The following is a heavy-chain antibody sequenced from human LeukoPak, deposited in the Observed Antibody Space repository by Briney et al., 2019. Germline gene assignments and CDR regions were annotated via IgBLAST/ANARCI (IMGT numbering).Heavy chain of an antibody. V-gene: IGHV3-23*01. CDR2: ISSSATRT. CDR3: ASRWGYSFDH. J-gene: IGHJ4*02. D-gene: IGHD3-16*01. CDR1: GFIFNKYA. Sequence: GGSLRLSCAASGFIFNKYAMSWVRQAPGKGLEWVSAISSSATRTYYADSVKGRFTISRDNSKNTLYLQMNSLRAEDTAIYYCASRWGYSFDHWGQGTLVTVSS.